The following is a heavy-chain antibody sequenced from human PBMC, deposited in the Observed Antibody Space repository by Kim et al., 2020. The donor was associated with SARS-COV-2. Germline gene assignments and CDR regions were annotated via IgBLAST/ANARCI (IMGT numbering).Heavy chain of an antibody. D-gene: IGHD3-10*01. CDR1: GLTFSSYG. V-gene: IGHV3-30*18. CDR3: AKESGSGSYYAWTYYYYGMGV. Sequence: GGSLRLSCAASGLTFSSYGMHGVRQAPGKGLEWVAVISYDGSNKYYADSVKGRFTISRDNSKNTLYLQMNSLRAEDTAVYYCAKESGSGSYYAWTYYYYGMGVWGQGTTVTVSS. CDR2: ISYDGSNK. J-gene: IGHJ6*02.